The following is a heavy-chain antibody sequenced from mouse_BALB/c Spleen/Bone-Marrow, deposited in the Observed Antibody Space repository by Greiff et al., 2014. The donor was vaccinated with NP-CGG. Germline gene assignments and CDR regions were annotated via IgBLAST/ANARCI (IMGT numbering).Heavy chain of an antibody. CDR3: ARPKGFALDY. CDR2: VNPRSGYA. CDR1: GYTFTDYT. V-gene: IGHV1-4*01. Sequence: QVQLQQSGAELASPGASVKMSCKASGYTFTDYTIQWVKQRPGQGLEWIGYVNPRSGYANYNQKFKDKATLTADNSSSTAFMQLSSLTSEDSAVYYCARPKGFALDYWGQGTALTVSS. J-gene: IGHJ2*01.